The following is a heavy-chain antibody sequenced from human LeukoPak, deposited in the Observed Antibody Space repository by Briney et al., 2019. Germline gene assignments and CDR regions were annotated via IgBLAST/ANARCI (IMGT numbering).Heavy chain of an antibody. CDR2: IYSGGGT. D-gene: IGHD3-22*01. CDR1: GFTVSSNY. J-gene: IGHJ1*01. Sequence: GGSLRLSCAASGFTVSSNYMSWVRQAPGKGLEWVSVIYSGGGTYYADSVKGRFTISRDNSKNTLYLQMNSLRAEDTAVYYCARGGRGYYDSSGYYYASEYFQHWGQGTLVTVSS. V-gene: IGHV3-66*02. CDR3: ARGGRGYYDSSGYYYASEYFQH.